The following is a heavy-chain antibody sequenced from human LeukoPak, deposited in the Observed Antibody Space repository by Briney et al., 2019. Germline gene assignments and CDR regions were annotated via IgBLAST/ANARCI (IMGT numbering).Heavy chain of an antibody. CDR1: GESFSGYY. J-gene: IGHJ5*02. CDR2: INHSGST. D-gene: IGHD3-10*01. V-gene: IGHV4-34*01. CDR3: AREVNHYGLRRNSFDP. Sequence: PSETLSLTCAVYGESFSGYYWSWIRQPPGKGLEWIGEINHSGSTSYNPSLKSRVTISVDTSKNQFSLKLSSVTAADTAVYYCAREVNHYGLRRNSFDPWGQGTKVTVSS.